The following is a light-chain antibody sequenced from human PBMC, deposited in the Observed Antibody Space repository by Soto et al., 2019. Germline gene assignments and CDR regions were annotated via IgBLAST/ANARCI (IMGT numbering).Light chain of an antibody. V-gene: IGKV1-5*03. Sequence: DIPLTQSPSPLSASVGDRVTITCRASQSISVWLAWYQQKAGKAPNLLIYKASRLESGVPSRFSGSGSETEFTLTISGLQPGDSATYYCQQYNSYSPTFGQGTKVEVK. CDR2: KAS. CDR3: QQYNSYSPT. CDR1: QSISVW. J-gene: IGKJ1*01.